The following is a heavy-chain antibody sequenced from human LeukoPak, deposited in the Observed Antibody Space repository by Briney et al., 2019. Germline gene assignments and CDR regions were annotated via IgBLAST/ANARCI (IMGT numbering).Heavy chain of an antibody. V-gene: IGHV5-51*01. Sequence: GESLKISCKGSGYSFTSYWIGWVRQMSGKGLEWMGIIYPGDSDTRYSPSFQGQVTISADKSLSTAYLQWSSLKASDTAMYYCARLTIRMLRGAYPGVGWFDPWGQGTLVTVSS. CDR1: GYSFTSYW. J-gene: IGHJ5*02. CDR3: ARLTIRMLRGAYPGVGWFDP. CDR2: IYPGDSDT. D-gene: IGHD3-10*01.